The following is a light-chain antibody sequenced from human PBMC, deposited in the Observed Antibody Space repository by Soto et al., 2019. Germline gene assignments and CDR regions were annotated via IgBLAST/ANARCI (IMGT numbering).Light chain of an antibody. CDR2: EVS. CDR1: SSDVGSYNL. Sequence: QSALTQPASVSGSPGQSITISCTGTSSDVGSYNLVSWYQQHPGKAPKLMIYEVSKRPSGVSTRLSCSTSGNTASLTISGLQAEDDDDYYCCSYAAGNTYVFGSGTKLTVL. V-gene: IGLV2-23*02. CDR3: CSYAAGNTYV. J-gene: IGLJ1*01.